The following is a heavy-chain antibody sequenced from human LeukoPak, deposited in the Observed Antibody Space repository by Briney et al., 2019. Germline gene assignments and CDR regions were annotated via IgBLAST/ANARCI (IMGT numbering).Heavy chain of an antibody. J-gene: IGHJ4*02. CDR2: IIPIFGTA. CDR1: GGTFISYA. D-gene: IGHD2-21*02. Sequence: SVQVSCKASGGTFISYAISWVRQAPGQGLEWMGGIIPIFGTANYAQKFQGRVTITADESTSTAYMELSSLRSEDTAVYYCASSHSVVVTVMYYFDYWGQGTLVTVSS. CDR3: ASSHSVVVTVMYYFDY. V-gene: IGHV1-69*13.